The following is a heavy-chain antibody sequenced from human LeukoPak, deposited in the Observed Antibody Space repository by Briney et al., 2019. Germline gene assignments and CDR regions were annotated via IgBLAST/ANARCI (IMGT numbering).Heavy chain of an antibody. Sequence: PGGSLRLSCAASGFIFNDYWLSWVRQTPGKGLEWVSCFSVSSTIYYADSVKGRFTISRDNAENSLYLQMNSLRAEDTAVYYCARGAGPYGDYRDYWGQGTLVTVSS. V-gene: IGHV3-69-1*01. J-gene: IGHJ4*02. CDR3: ARGAGPYGDYRDY. D-gene: IGHD4-17*01. CDR1: GFIFNDYW. CDR2: FSVSSTI.